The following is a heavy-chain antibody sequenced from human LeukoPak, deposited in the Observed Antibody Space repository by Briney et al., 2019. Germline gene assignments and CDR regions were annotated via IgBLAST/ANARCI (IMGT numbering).Heavy chain of an antibody. V-gene: IGHV4-59*12. CDR2: IYYSGYT. CDR3: ARVRGSSGSYEYYHYMDV. CDR1: GGSISSYY. Sequence: NPSETLSLTCTVSGGSISSYYWSWLRQPPGKGLEWIGYIYYSGYTNYNPSLKSRVTISVDTSKTQFSLKLSSVTAADTAVYYCARVRGSSGSYEYYHYMDVWGKGTTVTISS. J-gene: IGHJ6*03. D-gene: IGHD1-26*01.